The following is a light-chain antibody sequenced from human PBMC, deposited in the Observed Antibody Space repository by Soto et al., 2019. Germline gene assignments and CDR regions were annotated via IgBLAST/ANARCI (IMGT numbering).Light chain of an antibody. Sequence: EIVLTQSPATLSLSPGERATLSCRASQSVSSYLAWYQQKPGQAPSLLIYDASNRPTGIPARFSGSWSGTDFSHTTNIEEPEEFAVYNCQQRSRAWTFGQGTKVQSK. CDR3: QQRSRAWT. CDR1: QSVSSY. V-gene: IGKV3-11*01. J-gene: IGKJ1*01. CDR2: DAS.